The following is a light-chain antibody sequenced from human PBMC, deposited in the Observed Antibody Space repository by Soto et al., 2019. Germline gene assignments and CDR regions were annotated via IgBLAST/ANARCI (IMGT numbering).Light chain of an antibody. J-gene: IGKJ1*01. CDR3: QHYGSSPRT. Sequence: EIVLTRSPGTLSLSPGERATLSCWVSQSVSNAYLAWYQQKPGQAPRILIYGASNRATCIPYRFSGSGSGTDFALTISTLEPEDCSVFYCQHYGSSPRTFGQGTKGEIK. CDR2: GAS. CDR1: QSVSNAY. V-gene: IGKV3-20*01.